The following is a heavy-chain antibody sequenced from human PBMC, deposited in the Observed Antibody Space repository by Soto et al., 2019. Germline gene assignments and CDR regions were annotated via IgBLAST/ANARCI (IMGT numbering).Heavy chain of an antibody. CDR2: ISAYNGDT. Sequence: ASVKVSHEASGYTFTSDGISWVRQAPGQGLEWMGWISAYNGDTNYTQKFQGWVTMTRDTSISTAYMELSRLRSDDTAVYYCATSRISIAVAGETEYYFDYWGQGTPVTVSS. V-gene: IGHV1-18*04. CDR3: ATSRISIAVAGETEYYFDY. CDR1: GYTFTSDG. J-gene: IGHJ4*02. D-gene: IGHD6-19*01.